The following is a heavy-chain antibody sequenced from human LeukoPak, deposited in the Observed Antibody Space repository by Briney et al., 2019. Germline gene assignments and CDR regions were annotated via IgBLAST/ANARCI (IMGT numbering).Heavy chain of an antibody. CDR2: FFSTGRT. Sequence: SETLSLTCNVSGGSVSSSNHHWAWIRQSPGMGLEWVGTFFSTGRTSQNPDPSLKGRVTLSVDTSKNQFSLKLSSVTTADTAVYYCARKGKQHFQFDPWGQGTLVTVSS. D-gene: IGHD6-13*01. CDR1: GGSVSSSNHH. J-gene: IGHJ5*02. CDR3: ARKGKQHFQFDP. V-gene: IGHV4-39*01.